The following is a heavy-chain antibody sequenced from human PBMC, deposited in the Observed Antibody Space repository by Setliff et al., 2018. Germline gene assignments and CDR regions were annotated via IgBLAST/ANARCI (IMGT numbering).Heavy chain of an antibody. CDR1: GGSISSDDNY. D-gene: IGHD3-3*01. Sequence: PSETLSLTCTVSGGSISSDDNYWSWIRLPPGKGLEWIGYIHNSGTAYYNPSLRSRLTISVDTSKKQLSLKLSSVTAADTAVYYCRFWSHDYHNDYWGQGTLVTVSS. V-gene: IGHV4-30-4*08. CDR2: IHNSGTA. CDR3: RFWSHDYHNDY. J-gene: IGHJ4*02.